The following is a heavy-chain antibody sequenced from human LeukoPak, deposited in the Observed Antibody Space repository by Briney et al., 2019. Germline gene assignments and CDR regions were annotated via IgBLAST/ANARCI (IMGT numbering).Heavy chain of an antibody. CDR2: IRSKAYGGTT. D-gene: IGHD6-13*01. V-gene: IGHV3-49*03. CDR1: GFTFGDYA. Sequence: GGSLRLSCTASGFTFGDYAMSWFRQAPGKGLEGVGFIRSKAYGGTTEYAASVKGRFTISRDDSKSIVYLQMNSLKTEDTAVYYCSRVDRIAAAGSRYYYMDVWGKGTTVTISS. J-gene: IGHJ6*03. CDR3: SRVDRIAAAGSRYYYMDV.